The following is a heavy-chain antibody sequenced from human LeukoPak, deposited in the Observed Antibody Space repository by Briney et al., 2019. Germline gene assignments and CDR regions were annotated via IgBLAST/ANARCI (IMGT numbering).Heavy chain of an antibody. CDR2: IRYDGSNK. CDR3: AKDLRGYSNEFDY. CDR1: GFTFSSYG. Sequence: GGSLRLSCAASGFTFSSYGMHWVRQAPGKGLEWVAFIRYDGSNKYYADSAKGRFTISRDNSKNTLYLQMNSLRAEDTAVYYCAKDLRGYSNEFDYWGQGTLVTVSS. D-gene: IGHD4-11*01. V-gene: IGHV3-30*02. J-gene: IGHJ4*02.